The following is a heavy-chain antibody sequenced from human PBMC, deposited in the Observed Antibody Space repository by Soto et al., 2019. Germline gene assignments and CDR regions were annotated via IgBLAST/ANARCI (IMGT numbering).Heavy chain of an antibody. J-gene: IGHJ5*02. V-gene: IGHV1-18*01. Sequence: GASVKVSCKASGYTFTSYGISWVRQAPGQGLEWMGWISAYNGNTNYAQKLQGRVTMTTDTSTSTAYMELRSLRSDDTDVYYCARDKGTYCSGGRXYRXXXXXDPWXXGTXVTVSS. D-gene: IGHD2-15*01. CDR2: ISAYNGNT. CDR3: ARDKGTYCSGGRXYRXXXXXDP. CDR1: GYTFTSYG.